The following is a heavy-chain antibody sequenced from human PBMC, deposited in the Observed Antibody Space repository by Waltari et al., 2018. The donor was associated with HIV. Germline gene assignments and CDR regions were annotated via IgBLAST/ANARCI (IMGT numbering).Heavy chain of an antibody. V-gene: IGHV4-39*07. Sequence: QLQLQESGPGLVKPSETLSLTCTVSGGSISSSSYYWGWIRQPPGKGLEWIGSIYYSGSTYYNPALKSRVTISVDTSKNQFSLKLSSVTAADTAVYYCARGVSGSADYWGQGTLVTVSS. CDR1: GGSISSSSYY. J-gene: IGHJ4*02. CDR2: IYYSGST. D-gene: IGHD3-10*01. CDR3: ARGVSGSADY.